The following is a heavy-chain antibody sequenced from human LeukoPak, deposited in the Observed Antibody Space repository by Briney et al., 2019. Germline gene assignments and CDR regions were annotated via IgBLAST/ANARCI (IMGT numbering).Heavy chain of an antibody. D-gene: IGHD2-21*01. CDR2: INPNSGGT. CDR1: GYTFTGYY. J-gene: IGHJ6*02. V-gene: IGHV1-2*02. Sequence: ASVKVSCKASGYTFTGYYMHWVRQAPGQGLERMGWINPNSGGTNYAQKFQGRVTMTRDTSISTAYMELSRLRSDDTAVYYCARDQGIPYYYYGMDVWGQGTTVTVSS. CDR3: ARDQGIPYYYYGMDV.